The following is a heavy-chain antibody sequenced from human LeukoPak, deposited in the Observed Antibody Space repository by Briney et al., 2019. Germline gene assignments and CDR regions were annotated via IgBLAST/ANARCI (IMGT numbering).Heavy chain of an antibody. D-gene: IGHD3-9*01. CDR2: IYYSGST. CDR1: GGSISNYY. Sequence: SETLSLTCTVSGGSISNYYWSWIRQPPGKGLEWIGSIYYSGSTYYNPSLKSRVTISVDTSKNQFSLKLSSVTAADTAVYYCAREYYDILTGYYRRHDYWGQGTLVTVSS. CDR3: AREYYDILTGYYRRHDY. J-gene: IGHJ4*02. V-gene: IGHV4-39*07.